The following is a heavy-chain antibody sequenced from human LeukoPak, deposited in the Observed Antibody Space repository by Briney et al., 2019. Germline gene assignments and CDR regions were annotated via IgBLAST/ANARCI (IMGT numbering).Heavy chain of an antibody. CDR3: ARTVDTAMVDFDY. CDR2: IYYSGST. CDR1: GGSISSYY. V-gene: IGHV4-59*12. J-gene: IGHJ4*02. D-gene: IGHD5-18*01. Sequence: PSETLSLTCTVSGGSISSYYWSWIRQPPGKGLEWIGYIYYSGSTNYNPSLKSRVTISVDTSKNQFSLKLSSVTAADTAVYYCARTVDTAMVDFDYWGQGTLVTVSS.